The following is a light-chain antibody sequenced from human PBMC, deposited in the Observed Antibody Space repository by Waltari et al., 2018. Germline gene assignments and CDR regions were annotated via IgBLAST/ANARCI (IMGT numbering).Light chain of an antibody. CDR2: EAS. CDR1: QGISSY. J-gene: IGKJ4*01. V-gene: IGKV1-9*01. CDR3: QQLSTYPLN. Sequence: IQLTQSPSSLSASVGDRVTITCRARQGISSYLGWYQQKPGRAPKLLIYEASNLYSGVPSRFSGSGSGTDFTLTISSLQPEGFATYFCQQLSTYPLNFGGGTKVE.